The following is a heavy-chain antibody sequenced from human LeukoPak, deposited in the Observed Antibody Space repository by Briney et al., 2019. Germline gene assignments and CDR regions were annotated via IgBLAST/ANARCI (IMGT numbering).Heavy chain of an antibody. CDR2: ISSSSSTI. J-gene: IGHJ4*02. D-gene: IGHD6-13*01. CDR3: ARDNAGPVDY. Sequence: GGSLRLSCAASGFTFSNAWMSWVRQAPGKGLEWVSYISSSSSTIYYADSVKGRFTISRDNAKNSLYLQMNSLRAEDTAVYYCARDNAGPVDYWGQGTLVTVSS. CDR1: GFTFSNAW. V-gene: IGHV3-48*04.